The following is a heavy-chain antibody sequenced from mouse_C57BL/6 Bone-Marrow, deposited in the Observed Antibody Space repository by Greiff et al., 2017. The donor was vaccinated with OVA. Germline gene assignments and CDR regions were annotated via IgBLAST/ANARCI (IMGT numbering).Heavy chain of an antibody. CDR1: GYAFSSYW. V-gene: IGHV1-80*01. Sequence: QVQLKQSGAELVKPGASVKISCKASGYAFSSYWMNWVKQRPGKGLEWIGQIYPGDGDTNYNGKFKGKATLTADKSSSTAYMQLSSLTSEDSAVYFCARWGAIPGFAYWGQGTLVTVSA. CDR2: IYPGDGDT. J-gene: IGHJ3*01. CDR3: ARWGAIPGFAY. D-gene: IGHD3-1*01.